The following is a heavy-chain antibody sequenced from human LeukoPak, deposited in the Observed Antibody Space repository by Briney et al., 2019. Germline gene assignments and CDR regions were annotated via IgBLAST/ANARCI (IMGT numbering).Heavy chain of an antibody. CDR3: ARDSSYYYDSSGSLDY. V-gene: IGHV3-30*01. J-gene: IGHJ4*02. Sequence: HAGRSLRLSCAASGFTFSSYAMHSVSQDPGKGLEWLAVISYDGSNKYYADSVKGRFTISRDNSKNTQYLQMNSLRAEDTAVYYCARDSSYYYDSSGSLDYWGQGTLVTVSS. D-gene: IGHD3-22*01. CDR1: GFTFSSYA. CDR2: ISYDGSNK.